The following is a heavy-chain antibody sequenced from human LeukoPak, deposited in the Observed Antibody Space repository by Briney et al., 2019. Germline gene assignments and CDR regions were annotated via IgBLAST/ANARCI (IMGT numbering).Heavy chain of an antibody. V-gene: IGHV3-30*02. CDR2: IRFDGSKK. D-gene: IGHD2-2*01. J-gene: IGHJ6*03. CDR3: ARRADIVVVPAARESLPLEYYYYYMDV. CDR1: GFAFSSYG. Sequence: GGSLRLSCAASGFAFSSYGMHWIRQAPGKGPEWVTFIRFDGSKKYYADSVKGRFTISRDSSNNTLHLQMNSLRPEDTAVYYCARRADIVVVPAARESLPLEYYYYYMDVWGKGTTVTVSS.